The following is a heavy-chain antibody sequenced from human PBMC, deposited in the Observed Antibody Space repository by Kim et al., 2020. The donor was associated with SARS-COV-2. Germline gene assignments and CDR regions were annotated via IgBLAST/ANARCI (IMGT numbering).Heavy chain of an antibody. V-gene: IGHV2-70*01. CDR3: ARTGRWLRQFDP. D-gene: IGHD5-12*01. J-gene: IGHJ5*02. Sequence: YYSTSLKTRLSISKDTSKNQVVLTMTNMDPVDTATYYCARTGRWLRQFDPWGQGTLVTVSS.